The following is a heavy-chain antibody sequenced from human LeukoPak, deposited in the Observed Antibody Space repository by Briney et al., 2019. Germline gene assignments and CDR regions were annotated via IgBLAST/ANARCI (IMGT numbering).Heavy chain of an antibody. CDR3: ARIRYGSGSNWFDP. Sequence: ASVKVSCKASGYTFTGYYMHWARQAPGQGLEWMGWINPNSGGTNYAQKFQGRVTMTRDTSISTAYMELSRLRSDDTAVYYCARIRYGSGSNWFDPWGQGTLVTVSS. D-gene: IGHD3-10*01. CDR2: INPNSGGT. CDR1: GYTFTGYY. J-gene: IGHJ5*02. V-gene: IGHV1-2*02.